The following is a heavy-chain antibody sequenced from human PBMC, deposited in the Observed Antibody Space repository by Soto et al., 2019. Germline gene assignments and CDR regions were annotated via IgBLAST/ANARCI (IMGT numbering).Heavy chain of an antibody. CDR3: ARVQLEGRFDP. CDR1: VGTFNSYG. Sequence: ASVKVCCKASVGTFNSYGMSWVRQAPGQGLEWMGWISAYNGNTNYAQKLQGRVTMTTDTSTSTAYMELRSLRSDDTAVYYCARVQLEGRFDPWGQGTLVTAPQ. J-gene: IGHJ5*02. CDR2: ISAYNGNT. V-gene: IGHV1-18*01. D-gene: IGHD1-1*01.